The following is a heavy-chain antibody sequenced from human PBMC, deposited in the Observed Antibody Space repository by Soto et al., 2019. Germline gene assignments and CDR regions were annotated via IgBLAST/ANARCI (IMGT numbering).Heavy chain of an antibody. Sequence: PPETLSLTRTVHDGSINSGNYFWSWIRQPPGKGLEWIGYIYYSGNTYYNPSLKSRVARSADTSKNHFSLKLSSVTAADTAVYFFTREVHNYVKDLWVQGTTVTV. J-gene: IGHJ6*02. V-gene: IGHV4-30-4*01. CDR3: TREVHNYVKDL. CDR2: IYYSGNT. CDR1: DGSINSGNYF.